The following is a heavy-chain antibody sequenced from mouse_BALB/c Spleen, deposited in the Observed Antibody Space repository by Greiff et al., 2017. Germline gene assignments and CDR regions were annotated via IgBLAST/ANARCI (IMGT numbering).Heavy chain of an antibody. J-gene: IGHJ3*01. CDR1: GFTFSSFG. Sequence: EVKLLESGGGLVQPGGSRKLSCAASGFTFSSFGMHWVRQAPEKGLEWVAYISSGSSTIYYADTVKGRFTISRDNPKNTLFLQMTGLRSEDTAMYYCARSHYGNSAWFAYWGQGTLVTVSA. CDR2: ISSGSSTI. V-gene: IGHV5-17*02. D-gene: IGHD2-1*01. CDR3: ARSHYGNSAWFAY.